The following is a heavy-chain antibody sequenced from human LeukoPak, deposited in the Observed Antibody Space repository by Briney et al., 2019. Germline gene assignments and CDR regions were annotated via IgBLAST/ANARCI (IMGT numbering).Heavy chain of an antibody. CDR1: GGSISSGSYY. Sequence: SETLSLTCTVSGGSISSGSYYWSWIRQPAGKGLEWIGRIYTSGSTNYNPSLKSRVTISVDTSKSQFSLKLSSVTAADTAVYYCARERREWELTRNYYYYYMDVWGKGTTVTASS. D-gene: IGHD1-26*01. J-gene: IGHJ6*03. CDR3: ARERREWELTRNYYYYYMDV. CDR2: IYTSGST. V-gene: IGHV4-61*02.